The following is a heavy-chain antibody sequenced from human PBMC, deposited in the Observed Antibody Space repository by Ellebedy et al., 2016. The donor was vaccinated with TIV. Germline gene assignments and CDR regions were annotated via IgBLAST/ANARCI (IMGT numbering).Heavy chain of an antibody. CDR1: GFTFSSYA. V-gene: IGHV3-23*01. CDR3: ARDYCSATSCFDY. CDR2: ISGSGGST. J-gene: IGHJ4*02. Sequence: GGSLRLXCAASGFTFSSYAMSWVRQAPGKGLEWVSAISGSGGSTYYADSVKGRFSISRDNSENTLYLQMNSLRAEDTAVYYCARDYCSATSCFDYWGQGTLVTVSS. D-gene: IGHD2-2*01.